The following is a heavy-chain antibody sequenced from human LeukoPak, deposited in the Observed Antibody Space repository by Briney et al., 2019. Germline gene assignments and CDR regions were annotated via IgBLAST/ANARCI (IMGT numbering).Heavy chain of an antibody. J-gene: IGHJ6*03. CDR3: ARHRALSLPGRPSALYSSSWYSYNYYYMDV. CDR1: GGSISSYY. Sequence: PSETLSLTCTVSGGSISSYYWSWIRQPPGKGLEWIGYIYYSGSTNYNPSLKSRVTISVDTSKNQFSLKLSSVTAADTAVYYCARHRALSLPGRPSALYSSSWYSYNYYYMDVWGKGTTVTVSS. CDR2: IYYSGST. D-gene: IGHD6-13*01. V-gene: IGHV4-59*08.